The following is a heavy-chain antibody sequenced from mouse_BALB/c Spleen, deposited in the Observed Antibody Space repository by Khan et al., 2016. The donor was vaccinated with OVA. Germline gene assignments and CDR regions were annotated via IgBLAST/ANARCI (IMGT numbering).Heavy chain of an antibody. Sequence: QVQLQQSGAELVKPGTSVKLSCKTSGYTFPSYWIQWVKQRPGQGLGWIGQIFPGTGTTYYHENFKDKATLTVDTSSNSAYMQLTSLTSEDSAVYFCARGYFGNYEFVYWGQGTLVTVSP. CDR1: GYTFPSYW. CDR2: IFPGTGTT. V-gene: IGHV1S132*01. CDR3: ARGYFGNYEFVY. J-gene: IGHJ3*01. D-gene: IGHD2-1*01.